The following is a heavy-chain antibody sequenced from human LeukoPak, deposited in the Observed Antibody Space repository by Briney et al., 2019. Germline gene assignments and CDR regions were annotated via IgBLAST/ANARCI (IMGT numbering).Heavy chain of an antibody. CDR1: GFILRDYN. D-gene: IGHD1-26*01. V-gene: IGHV3-21*01. CDR3: ARDLSATARAYDY. J-gene: IGHJ4*02. CDR2: IAISGTYI. Sequence: GGSLRLSCAASGFILRDYNMNWVRQAPGKGLEWVSFIAISGTYITYADSVKGRFTISRDNAKNSLYLQMNSLRAEDTAVYYCARDLSATARAYDYWGQGILVTVSS.